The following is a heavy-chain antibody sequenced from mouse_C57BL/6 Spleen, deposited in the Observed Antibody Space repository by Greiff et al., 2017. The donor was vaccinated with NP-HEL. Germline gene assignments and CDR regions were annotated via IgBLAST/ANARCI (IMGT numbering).Heavy chain of an antibody. V-gene: IGHV1-82*01. CDR3: ARVSNYCFDV. CDR1: GYAFSSSW. J-gene: IGHJ1*03. Sequence: VQLQQSGPELVKPGASVKISCKASGYAFSSSWMNWVKQRPGKGLEWIGRIYPGDGDTNYNGKFKGKATLTADKSSSTAYMQLSSLTSEDSAVYFCARVSNYCFDVWGTGTTVTVSS. CDR2: IYPGDGDT. D-gene: IGHD2-5*01.